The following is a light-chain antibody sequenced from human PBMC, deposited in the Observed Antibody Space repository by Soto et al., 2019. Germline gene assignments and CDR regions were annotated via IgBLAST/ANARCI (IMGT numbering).Light chain of an antibody. CDR2: AAS. V-gene: IGKV1-39*01. CDR1: QSISSY. CDR3: QQSYRTPLT. Sequence: DIQMTQSPSSLSASVGDRVTITCRASQSISSYLNWFQQKPGKAPKLLIYAASSLQSGVSSRFSGSGSGTDFTLTISSLQLEDFATYYCQQSYRTPLTFGGGTKVEIK. J-gene: IGKJ4*01.